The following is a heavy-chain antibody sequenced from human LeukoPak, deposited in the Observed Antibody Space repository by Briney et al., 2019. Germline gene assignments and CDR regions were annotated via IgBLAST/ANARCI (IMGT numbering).Heavy chain of an antibody. CDR2: IYSGGAT. CDR1: GITVNTNY. Sequence: PGGSLRLSCAASGITVNTNYMSWVRQAPGKGLEWVSIIYSGGATFYADSVKGRFTISRESSKNTLWLQMNSLRVEDTAVYYCARLHYWGQGTLVTVSS. J-gene: IGHJ4*02. CDR3: ARLHY. V-gene: IGHV3-66*04.